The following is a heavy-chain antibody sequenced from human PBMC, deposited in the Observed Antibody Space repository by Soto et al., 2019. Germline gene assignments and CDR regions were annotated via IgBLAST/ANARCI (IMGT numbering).Heavy chain of an antibody. J-gene: IGHJ4*02. CDR1: GGSISSSSYY. CDR2: IYYSGST. Sequence: SETLSLTCTVSGGSISSSSYYWGWIRQPPGKGLEWIGSIYYSGSTYYNPSLKSRVTISVDTSKNQFSLKLSSVTAADTAVYYCARHPSGLLPFITMIVVVTGGFDYWGQGTLVTVSS. V-gene: IGHV4-39*01. CDR3: ARHPSGLLPFITMIVVVTGGFDY. D-gene: IGHD3-22*01.